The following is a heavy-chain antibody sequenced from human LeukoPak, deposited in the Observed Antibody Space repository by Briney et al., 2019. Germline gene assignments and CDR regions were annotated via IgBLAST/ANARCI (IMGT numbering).Heavy chain of an antibody. CDR1: GFTFSSYW. CDR3: ARDRRIAAAGYYYYMDV. V-gene: IGHV3-7*01. Sequence: PGGTLRLSCAASGFTFSSYWMSWVRQAPGKGLEWVANIKQDGSEKYYVDSVKGRFTISRDNAKNSLYLQMNSLRAEDTAVYYCARDRRIAAAGYYYYMDVWSKGTTVTISS. D-gene: IGHD6-13*01. J-gene: IGHJ6*03. CDR2: IKQDGSEK.